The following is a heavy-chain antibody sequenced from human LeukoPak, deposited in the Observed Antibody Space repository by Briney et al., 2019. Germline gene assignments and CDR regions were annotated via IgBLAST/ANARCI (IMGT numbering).Heavy chain of an antibody. CDR3: AKGQWLVNDAFNI. D-gene: IGHD6-19*01. CDR1: GDSVSSNSVA. J-gene: IGHJ3*02. Sequence: SQILSLTCAISGDSVSSNSVAWNWIRQSPSRGLEWLGRTYYRSKWYNDYAVSVESRITINPDTSKNQFSLQLNSVTPEDTAVYYCAKGQWLVNDAFNIWGQGTMVTVSS. V-gene: IGHV6-1*01. CDR2: TYYRSKWYN.